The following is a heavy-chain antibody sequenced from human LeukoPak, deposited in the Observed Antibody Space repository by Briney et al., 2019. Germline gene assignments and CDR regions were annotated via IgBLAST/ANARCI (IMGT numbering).Heavy chain of an antibody. CDR3: ARVMGSYYDSSGYYPGGTLIY. CDR1: GYTFTGYY. D-gene: IGHD3-22*01. V-gene: IGHV1-2*02. Sequence: ASVKVSCKASGYTFTGYYMHWVRQAPGHGLEWMGWINPNSGGTNYAQKFQGRVTMTRDTSISTAYMELSRLRSDDTAVYYCARVMGSYYDSSGYYPGGTLIYWGQGTLVTVSS. J-gene: IGHJ4*02. CDR2: INPNSGGT.